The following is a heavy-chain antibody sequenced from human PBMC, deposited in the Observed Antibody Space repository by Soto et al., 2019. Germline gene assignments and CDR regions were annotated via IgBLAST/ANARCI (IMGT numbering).Heavy chain of an antibody. V-gene: IGHV1-24*01. D-gene: IGHD3-16*01. CDR2: FDPEDGET. Sequence: QVQLVQSGAEVKKPGASVKVSCKVSGYTLTELSMHWVRQAPGKGLEWMGGFDPEDGETIYAQKFQGRVTMTEDTSTDTDYMELSSLRSEDTAVYYCSTEYYDYRWGVRQGTRPDAFDIWGQGTMVTVSS. J-gene: IGHJ3*02. CDR1: GYTLTELS. CDR3: STEYYDYRWGVRQGTRPDAFDI.